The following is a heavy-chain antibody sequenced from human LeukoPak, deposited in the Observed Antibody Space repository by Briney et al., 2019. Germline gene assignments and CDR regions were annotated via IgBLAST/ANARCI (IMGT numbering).Heavy chain of an antibody. CDR2: IDTSGDT. D-gene: IGHD2-21*02. Sequence: GGSLRLSCAASGFTFSNNDMHWVRQGPGKGLEWVSAIDTSGDTYYPGSVKGRFTISRENAKNILYLQMNSLRVEDTAVYYCARVRVSATYDAFDIWGQGTMVTVSS. V-gene: IGHV3-13*01. CDR1: GFTFSNND. J-gene: IGHJ3*02. CDR3: ARVRVSATYDAFDI.